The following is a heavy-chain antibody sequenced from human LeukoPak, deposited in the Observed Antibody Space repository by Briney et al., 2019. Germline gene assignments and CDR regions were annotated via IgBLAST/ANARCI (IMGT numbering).Heavy chain of an antibody. CDR1: GGTFSSFA. V-gene: IGHV1-69*13. CDR2: IIPLFGAA. J-gene: IGHJ4*02. D-gene: IGHD4-23*01. Sequence: SVKASCKASGGTFSSFAINWVRQAPGQGLEWMGGIIPLFGAAKYAQKFQGRVTITAVESMSTAYMELSSLRSEDTAVYYCARGWLAETTVVTPYNYWGQGTLVTVSS. CDR3: ARGWLAETTVVTPYNY.